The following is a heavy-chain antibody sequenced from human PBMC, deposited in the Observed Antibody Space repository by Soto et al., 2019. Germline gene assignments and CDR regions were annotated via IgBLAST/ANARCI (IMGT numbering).Heavy chain of an antibody. Sequence: SQNLLLTCSISGGSVSSNNDAWNWISQSPSRGLEWLGRTYYRSKWYSDYAGSVKSRITINADTSKNQFSLHLNSVTPQVTAVYYCARGPSPLAYWGRGTVVTVSS. J-gene: IGHJ4*02. D-gene: IGHD6-6*01. CDR1: GGSVSSNNDA. CDR3: ARGPSPLAY. V-gene: IGHV6-1*01. CDR2: TYYRSKWYS.